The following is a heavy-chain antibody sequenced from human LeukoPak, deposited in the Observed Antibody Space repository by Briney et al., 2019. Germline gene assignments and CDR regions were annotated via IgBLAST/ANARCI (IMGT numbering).Heavy chain of an antibody. CDR3: ARDFDSSGWYDNWFDP. V-gene: IGHV4-4*07. CDR1: GGSISIYY. Sequence: SETLSLTCTVSGGSISIYYWSWIRQPAGKGLEWIGRIYTSGSTNYNPSLKSRVTMSVDTSKNQFSLKLSSVTAADTAVYYCARDFDSSGWYDNWFDPWGQGTLVTVSP. J-gene: IGHJ5*02. D-gene: IGHD6-19*01. CDR2: IYTSGST.